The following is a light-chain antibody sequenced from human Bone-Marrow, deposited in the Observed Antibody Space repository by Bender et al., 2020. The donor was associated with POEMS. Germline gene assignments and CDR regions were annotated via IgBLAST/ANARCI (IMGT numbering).Light chain of an antibody. CDR2: DVN. CDR1: NRDIGAYNY. J-gene: IGLJ3*02. Sequence: QSALTQPASVSASPGQSITISCTGTNRDIGAYNYVSWYQQHPGKAPKLIIYDVNKRPSGVSNRFSGSKSGNTASLTISGLQAEDEADYYCSSYTGSSPWVFGGGTKLTVL. CDR3: SSYTGSSPWV. V-gene: IGLV2-14*03.